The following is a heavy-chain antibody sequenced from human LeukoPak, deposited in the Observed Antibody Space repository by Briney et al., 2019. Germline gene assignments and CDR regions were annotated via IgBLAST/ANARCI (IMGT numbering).Heavy chain of an antibody. J-gene: IGHJ4*02. CDR3: ARVAAAGYYFDH. Sequence: PGGSLTLSCVDSGFTFGDYYMSWIRLAPGKGLEWVSYISSRSTDISYADSVKGRFTISRDNGKNSLYLQMDSLRAEDTAVYYCARVAAAGYYFDHWGQGTLATVSS. V-gene: IGHV3-11*06. CDR2: ISSRSTDI. D-gene: IGHD6-13*01. CDR1: GFTFGDYY.